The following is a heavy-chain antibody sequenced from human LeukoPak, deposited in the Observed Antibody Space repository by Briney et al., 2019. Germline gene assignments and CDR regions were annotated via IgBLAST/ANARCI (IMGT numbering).Heavy chain of an antibody. CDR1: GYTFTSYG. D-gene: IGHD1-26*01. CDR2: ISAYNGNT. CDR3: ARESQWELLAGSFDY. J-gene: IGHJ4*02. Sequence: ASVTVSCTASGYTFTSYGISWVRQAPGQGLEWMGWISAYNGNTNYAQKLQGRVTMTTDTSTSTAYMELRSLRSDDTAVYYCARESQWELLAGSFDYWGQGTLVTVSS. V-gene: IGHV1-18*01.